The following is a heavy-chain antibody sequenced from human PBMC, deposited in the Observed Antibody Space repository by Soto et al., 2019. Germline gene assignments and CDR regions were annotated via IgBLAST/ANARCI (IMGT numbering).Heavy chain of an antibody. D-gene: IGHD6-19*01. J-gene: IGHJ3*02. V-gene: IGHV3-48*02. Sequence: EVQLVESGGGLVQPGGSLRLSCAASGFTFSIFSMSWVRQAPGKGLEWISYVNAAANDIYYTDSVRGRFTISRENAKNSLYLQMNSLRDDDTAVYYCVRDRMWEQWLGPHDAFEIWGQGTMVTVS. CDR1: GFTFSIFS. CDR2: VNAAANDI. CDR3: VRDRMWEQWLGPHDAFEI.